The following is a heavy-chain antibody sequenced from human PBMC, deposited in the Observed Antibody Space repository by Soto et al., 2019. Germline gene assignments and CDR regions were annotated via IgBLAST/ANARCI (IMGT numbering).Heavy chain of an antibody. D-gene: IGHD3-22*01. Sequence: PXVSLRLSFAVSGLTFSTYSMSWVRKPQGKGLEWVSGIRGSGGSTHYADSVKGRFTISRDNSKNTLFLHLNSLRGEDTAVYYCSKGRWGNFDTTGYYPLDYWGQGTLVTVSS. CDR2: IRGSGGST. CDR1: GLTFSTYS. J-gene: IGHJ4*02. V-gene: IGHV3-23*01. CDR3: SKGRWGNFDTTGYYPLDY.